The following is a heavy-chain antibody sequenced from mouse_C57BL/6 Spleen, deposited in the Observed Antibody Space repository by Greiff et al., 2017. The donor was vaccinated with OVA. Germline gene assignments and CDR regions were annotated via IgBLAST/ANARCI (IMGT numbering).Heavy chain of an antibody. V-gene: IGHV1-5*01. D-gene: IGHD2-3*01. J-gene: IGHJ2*01. CDR3: ALYDGYYFDY. CDR1: GYTFTSYW. CDR2: IYPGNSDT. Sequence: VQLQQSGTVLARPGASVKMSCKTSGYTFTSYWMHWVKQRPGQGLEWIGAIYPGNSDTSSNQKFKGKAKLAAVTSASTAYMELSSLTNEDSAVYYCALYDGYYFDYWGQGTTLTVSS.